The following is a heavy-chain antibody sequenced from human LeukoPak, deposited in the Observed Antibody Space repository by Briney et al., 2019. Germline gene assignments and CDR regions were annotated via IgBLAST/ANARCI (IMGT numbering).Heavy chain of an antibody. CDR2: IYSGGST. CDR3: ARGQGYSGYADYHYYGMDV. CDR1: GFTVSSNY. Sequence: GGSLRLSCAASGFTVSSNYMSWVRQAPGKGLEWVSVIYSGGSTYYADSVKGRFTISRDNSKNTLYLQMNSLRAEDTAVYYCARGQGYSGYADYHYYGMDVWGKGTTVTVSS. J-gene: IGHJ6*04. D-gene: IGHD5-12*01. V-gene: IGHV3-53*01.